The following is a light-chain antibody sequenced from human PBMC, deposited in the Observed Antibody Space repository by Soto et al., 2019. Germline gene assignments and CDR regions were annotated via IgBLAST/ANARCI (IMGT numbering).Light chain of an antibody. CDR3: QQYNNWTPYT. CDR1: QSVSSN. Sequence: EIVMTQSPATLSVSPGERATLSCRASQSVSSNLAWYQQKPGQAPRLLIYGASTRATGIPARFNGSGSGTEFTLTLSSLQSEDFAVYYCQQYNNWTPYTFGQGTKLEIK. CDR2: GAS. V-gene: IGKV3-15*01. J-gene: IGKJ2*01.